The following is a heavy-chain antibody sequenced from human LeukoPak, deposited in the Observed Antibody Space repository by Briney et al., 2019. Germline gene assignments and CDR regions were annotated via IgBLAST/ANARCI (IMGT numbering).Heavy chain of an antibody. D-gene: IGHD4-17*01. CDR3: ARHQGNYGDYYYYMDV. CDR1: GGSISSGSYY. V-gene: IGHV4-61*02. J-gene: IGHJ6*03. CDR2: IYTSGST. Sequence: TSQTLSPTCTVSGGSISSGSYYWSWIRQPAGKGVEWIGRIYTSGSTYYNPSLKSRVTISVDTSKNQFSLKLSSVTAADTAVYYCARHQGNYGDYYYYMDVWGKGTTVTVSS.